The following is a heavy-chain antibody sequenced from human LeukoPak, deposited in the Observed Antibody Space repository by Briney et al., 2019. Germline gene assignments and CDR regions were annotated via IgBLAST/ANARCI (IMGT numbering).Heavy chain of an antibody. CDR1: GFTFSSYA. J-gene: IGHJ4*02. D-gene: IGHD4-17*01. Sequence: GGSLRLSCAASGFTFSSYAMHWVRQAPGKGLEYVSAISSNGGSTYYANSVKGRFTISRDNSKNTLYLQMGSLRAEDMAVYYCARGLTVTQFDYWGQGTLVTVSS. CDR2: ISSNGGST. V-gene: IGHV3-64*01. CDR3: ARGLTVTQFDY.